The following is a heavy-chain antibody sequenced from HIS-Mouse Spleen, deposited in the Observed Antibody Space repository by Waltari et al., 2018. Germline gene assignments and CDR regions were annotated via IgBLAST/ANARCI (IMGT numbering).Heavy chain of an antibody. J-gene: IGHJ2*01. CDR1: GGSISRRRTY. V-gene: IGHV4-39*07. CDR3: AREIPYSSSWYDWYFDL. Sequence: QLQLQESGPGLVKPSETLSLPGTGSGGSISRRRTYWGWIRQPPGKGREWIGSTYYSGSTYYNPSLKSRVTISVDTSKNQFSLKLSSVTAADTAVYYCAREIPYSSSWYDWYFDLWGRGTLVTVSS. CDR2: TYYSGST. D-gene: IGHD6-13*01.